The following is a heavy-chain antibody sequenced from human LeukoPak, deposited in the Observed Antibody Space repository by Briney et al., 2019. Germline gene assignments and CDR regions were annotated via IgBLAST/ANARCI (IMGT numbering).Heavy chain of an antibody. D-gene: IGHD1-26*01. V-gene: IGHV3-23*01. CDR2: MSGSGSST. CDR1: GLTFNSAW. Sequence: GGSLTLSCAASGLTFNSAWMSGVRQAPGKGREWVSGMSGSGSSTYHADSVKGRFIISRDNSKNTLYLQMNSLRAEDTAVYYCAKVGGSYSSDYWGQGTMVTVSS. CDR3: AKVGGSYSSDY. J-gene: IGHJ4*02.